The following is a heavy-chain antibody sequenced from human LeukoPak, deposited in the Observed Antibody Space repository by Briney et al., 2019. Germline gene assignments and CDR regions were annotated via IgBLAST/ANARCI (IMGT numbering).Heavy chain of an antibody. V-gene: IGHV1-69*02. CDR1: GGTFSSYT. CDR2: IIPILGIA. J-gene: IGHJ4*02. D-gene: IGHD2-15*01. Sequence: SVKVSCKASGGTFSSYTISWVRQAPGQGIEWMGRIIPILGIANYAQKFQGRVTITADKSTSTAYMELSSLRSEDTAVYYCALRTPFDYWGQGTLVTVSS. CDR3: ALRTPFDY.